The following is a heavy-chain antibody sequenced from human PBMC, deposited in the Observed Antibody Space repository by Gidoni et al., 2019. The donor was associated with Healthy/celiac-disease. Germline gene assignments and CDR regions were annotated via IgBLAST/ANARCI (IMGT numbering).Heavy chain of an antibody. Sequence: QVQLVESGGGVVQPGRSLRLSCAASGFTFSSYAMHWVRQAPGKGLEWVAVISYDGSNKYYADSVKGRFNISRDNSKNTLYLQMNSLRAEDTAVYYCARAPKKSSGWPRWVYYFDYWGQGTLVTVSS. D-gene: IGHD6-19*01. V-gene: IGHV3-30-3*01. CDR3: ARAPKKSSGWPRWVYYFDY. CDR1: GFTFSSYA. J-gene: IGHJ4*02. CDR2: ISYDGSNK.